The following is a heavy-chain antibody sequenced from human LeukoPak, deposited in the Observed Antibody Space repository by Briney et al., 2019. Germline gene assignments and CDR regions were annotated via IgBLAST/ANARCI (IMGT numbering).Heavy chain of an antibody. Sequence: SETLSLTCAVYGGSFSDYYWSWIRQTPGKGLEWIGEINHSGSTNYNPSLKSRVTISVDTSKNQFSLKLSSVTAADTAVYYCAREARRFDYWGQGTLVTVSS. CDR3: AREARRFDY. CDR1: GGSFSDYY. V-gene: IGHV4-34*01. CDR2: INHSGST. J-gene: IGHJ4*02.